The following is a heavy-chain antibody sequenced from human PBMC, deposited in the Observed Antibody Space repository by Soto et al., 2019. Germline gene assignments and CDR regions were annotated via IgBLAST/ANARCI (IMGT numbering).Heavy chain of an antibody. CDR2: IIPILGIA. D-gene: IGHD2-2*01. V-gene: IGHV1-69*02. CDR1: GGTFSSYT. Sequence: QVQLVQSGAEVKKPGSSVKVSCKASGGTFSSYTISWVRQAPGQGLEWMGRIIPILGIANYAQKFQGRVTMTADESTSTGYMELSSLRSENTAVYYCARGDCSSTSCYVVGGWFDPWGQGTLVTVSS. J-gene: IGHJ5*02. CDR3: ARGDCSSTSCYVVGGWFDP.